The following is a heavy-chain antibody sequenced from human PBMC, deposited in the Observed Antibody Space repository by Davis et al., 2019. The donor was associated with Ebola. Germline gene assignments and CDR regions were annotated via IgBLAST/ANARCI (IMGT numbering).Heavy chain of an antibody. CDR2: IQYDGRNE. CDR1: GFTFSSYG. Sequence: GESLKIPCAAPGFTFSSYGMHWVRQAPGKGLEWVTFIQYDGRNEYYGDSVKGRFTISRDNSKNTLYLQMNSLRAEDTAVYYCAKDLGLSSGYYTLDYWGQGTLVTVSS. CDR3: AKDLGLSSGYYTLDY. D-gene: IGHD3-22*01. V-gene: IGHV3-30*02. J-gene: IGHJ4*02.